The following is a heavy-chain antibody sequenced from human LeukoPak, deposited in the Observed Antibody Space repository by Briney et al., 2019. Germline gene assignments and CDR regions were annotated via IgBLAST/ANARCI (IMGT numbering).Heavy chain of an antibody. D-gene: IGHD5/OR15-5a*01. CDR1: GGSISSDY. J-gene: IGHJ6*02. V-gene: IGHV4-59*01. CDR2: MYYTGST. Sequence: SETLSLTCSVSGGSISSDYWAWIRQPPGKGLEWIGYMYYTGSTNYNPSLKSRVTISLATSKNQFSLKLSPVTAADTAVYYCARVSVVYGIDVWGRGTAVTVSS. CDR3: ARVSVVYGIDV.